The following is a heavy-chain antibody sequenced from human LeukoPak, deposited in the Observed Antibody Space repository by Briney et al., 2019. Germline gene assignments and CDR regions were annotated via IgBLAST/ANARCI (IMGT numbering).Heavy chain of an antibody. J-gene: IGHJ4*02. V-gene: IGHV5-10-1*01. CDR2: IDPSDSYT. Sequence: GESLRISCKGSGYTFTSYYIIWVRQMPGKGLEWMGRIDPSDSYTNYSPSFQGHVTISADRSISTANLQWSSLKASDTAMYYCASSQPLIAAAGPFDYWGQGTLVTVLS. CDR3: ASSQPLIAAAGPFDY. D-gene: IGHD6-13*01. CDR1: GYTFTSYY.